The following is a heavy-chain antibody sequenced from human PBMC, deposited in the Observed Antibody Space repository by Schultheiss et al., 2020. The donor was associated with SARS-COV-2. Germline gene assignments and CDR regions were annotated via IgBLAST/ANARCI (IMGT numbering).Heavy chain of an antibody. CDR3: ARLGCSSTSCYTTDY. Sequence: GGSLRLSCAASGFTFSSYAMSWVRQAPGKGLEWVSFISGSGGSIYYADSVKGRFTISRDNAKNSLYLQMNSLRDEDTAVYYCARLGCSSTSCYTTDYWGQGTLVTVSS. V-gene: IGHV3-48*02. D-gene: IGHD2-2*02. CDR2: ISGSGGSI. CDR1: GFTFSSYA. J-gene: IGHJ4*02.